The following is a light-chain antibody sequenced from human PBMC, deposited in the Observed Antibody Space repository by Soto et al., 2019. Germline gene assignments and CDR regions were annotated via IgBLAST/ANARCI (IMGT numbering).Light chain of an antibody. CDR2: AAS. V-gene: IGKV1-6*01. CDR3: LQYCSYPRT. Sequence: AIQMTQSPSSLSASIGDRVTITCRASQGIRNELGWYQQKPGKAPILLIYAASTLQSGVPSRFSGSGSGTDFTLSISSLQPEDFATYYCLQYCSYPRTFGQGTKVEVK. CDR1: QGIRNE. J-gene: IGKJ1*01.